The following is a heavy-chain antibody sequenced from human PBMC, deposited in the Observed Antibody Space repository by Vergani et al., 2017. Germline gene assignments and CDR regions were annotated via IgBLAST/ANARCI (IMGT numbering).Heavy chain of an antibody. J-gene: IGHJ4*02. CDR2: IIPIFGTA. CDR1: GGTFSSYA. D-gene: IGHD3-22*01. V-gene: IGHV1-69*06. Sequence: QVQLVQSGAEVKKPGSSVKVSCKASGGTFSSYAISWVRQAPGQGLEWMGGIIPIFGTANYAQKFQGRVTITADKSTSTAYMELSSLRSEDTAVYYCVRDTLGENYYDSSGYFDYWGQGTLVTVSS. CDR3: VRDTLGENYYDSSGYFDY.